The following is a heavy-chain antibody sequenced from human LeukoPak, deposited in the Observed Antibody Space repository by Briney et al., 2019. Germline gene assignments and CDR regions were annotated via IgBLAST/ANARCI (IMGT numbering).Heavy chain of an antibody. V-gene: IGHV4-39*07. J-gene: IGHJ6*02. Sequence: PSETLSLTCTVSGGSISSSSYYWGWIRQPPGKGLEWIGSMYHSGSTFYNPSLKSRVTISVDTSKNQVSLDLSSVTAADTAVYYCARADASSYYYYGMDVWGQETTVTVSS. CDR1: GGSISSSSYY. CDR3: ARADASSYYYYGMDV. CDR2: MYHSGST.